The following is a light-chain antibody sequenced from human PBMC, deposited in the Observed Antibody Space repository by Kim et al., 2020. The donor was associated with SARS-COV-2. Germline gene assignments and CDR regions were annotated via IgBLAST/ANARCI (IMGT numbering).Light chain of an antibody. CDR2: AAS. V-gene: IGKV1-39*01. J-gene: IGKJ5*01. CDR1: QSISSY. Sequence: ASVGDRVTITCRASQSISSYLNWYQQKPGRAPQLLIYAASNLQSGVPSRFSGSGSGTDLTLTISSLQHEDFATYYCQQSRNTPITFGQGTRLEMK. CDR3: QQSRNTPIT.